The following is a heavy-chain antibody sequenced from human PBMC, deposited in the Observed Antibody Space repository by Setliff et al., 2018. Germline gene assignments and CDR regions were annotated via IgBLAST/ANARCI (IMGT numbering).Heavy chain of an antibody. CDR3: ARTCSGSGCYAGLES. CDR2: ISDSSLHI. J-gene: IGHJ4*02. D-gene: IGHD2-15*01. V-gene: IGHV3-21*01. Sequence: PGGSLRLSCAASVFPFSISSMHWVRQAPGKGLEWVSSISDSSLHIYYRDSVKGRFTIFRDNAKDSLYLQMNSLRADDTAVYYCARTCSGSGCYAGLESWGQGTPVTVSS. CDR1: VFPFSISS.